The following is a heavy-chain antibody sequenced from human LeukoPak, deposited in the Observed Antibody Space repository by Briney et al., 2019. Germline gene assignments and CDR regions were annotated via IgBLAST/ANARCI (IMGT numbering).Heavy chain of an antibody. D-gene: IGHD1-20*01. J-gene: IGHJ4*02. Sequence: SEALSLTCTVSGGSISSSSYYWGWIRRPPGKGLEWIGSIYYSGSTYYNPSLKSRVTISVDTSKNQFSLKLSSVTAADTAVCYCARQVTGTTLDYWGQGTLVTVSS. V-gene: IGHV4-39*01. CDR3: ARQVTGTTLDY. CDR1: GGSISSSSYY. CDR2: IYYSGST.